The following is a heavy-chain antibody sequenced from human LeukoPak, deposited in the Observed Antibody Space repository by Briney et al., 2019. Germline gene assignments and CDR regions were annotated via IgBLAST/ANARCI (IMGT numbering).Heavy chain of an antibody. J-gene: IGHJ4*02. CDR1: GFTFSNFG. CDR3: AKDERSWFYALDY. V-gene: IGHV3-30*18. Sequence: PGGSLRLSCAVAGFTFSNFGMHWVRQAPGKGLEWVAVTSYDGSNTYYADSVKGRFTISRDNSKNTLYLQMSSLRADDTAVYYCAKDERSWFYALDYWGRGTLVTVSS. CDR2: TSYDGSNT. D-gene: IGHD2/OR15-2a*01.